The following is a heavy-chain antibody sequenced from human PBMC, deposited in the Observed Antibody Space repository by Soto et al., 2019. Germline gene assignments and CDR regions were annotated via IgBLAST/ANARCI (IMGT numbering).Heavy chain of an antibody. Sequence: QITLKESGPTLVKPTQTLTLTCTLSGFSLSTSGVGVGWLRQPPGKALEWLALLYWDDDKRYSPSLKSRLTIPKDTPKNHVVLTMTNMDPVYTATYYCAHSPYSSGPLDSWGQGTLVTVSS. J-gene: IGHJ4*02. D-gene: IGHD6-19*01. CDR1: GFSLSTSGVG. CDR3: AHSPYSSGPLDS. V-gene: IGHV2-5*02. CDR2: LYWDDDK.